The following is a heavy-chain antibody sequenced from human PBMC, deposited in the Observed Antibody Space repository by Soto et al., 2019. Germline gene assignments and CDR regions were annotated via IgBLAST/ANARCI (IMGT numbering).Heavy chain of an antibody. V-gene: IGHV3-11*01. Sequence: QVQLVESGGDLVKPGGSLRLSCAASGYTFSDYYLSWIRQAPGKGLEWISYIDTSSTKIYYADSVRGRFTISRDNGKNSLFLEMHHLRVEDTAVYFCASHYDLWTGYLSPVDYWGRGTLVTVSS. CDR3: ASHYDLWTGYLSPVDY. CDR2: IDTSSTKI. CDR1: GYTFSDYY. D-gene: IGHD3-3*01. J-gene: IGHJ4*02.